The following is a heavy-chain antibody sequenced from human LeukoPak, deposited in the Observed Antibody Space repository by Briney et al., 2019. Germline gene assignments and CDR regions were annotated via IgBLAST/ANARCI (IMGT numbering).Heavy chain of an antibody. CDR1: GGSISSSSYY. D-gene: IGHD6-19*01. CDR3: ARGLGGWLRLFDY. J-gene: IGHJ4*02. V-gene: IGHV4-39*01. CDR2: IYYSGST. Sequence: PSETLSLTCTVSGGSISSSSYYWGWIRQPPGKGLEWIGSIYYSGSTYYNPSLKSRVTISIDTSKNQFSLKVTSVTAADTAVYYCARGLGGWLRLFDYWGQGTLVTVSS.